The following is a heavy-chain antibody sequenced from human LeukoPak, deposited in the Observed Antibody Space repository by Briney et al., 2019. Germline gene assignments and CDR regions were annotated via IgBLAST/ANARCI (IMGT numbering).Heavy chain of an antibody. CDR3: ARVVSPIAIDY. V-gene: IGHV4-34*01. CDR2: INHSGST. J-gene: IGHJ4*02. CDR1: GGSFSGYY. D-gene: IGHD5/OR15-5a*01. Sequence: ETLSLTCAVYGGSFSGYYWSWIRQPPGKGLEWIGEINHSGSTNYNPSLKSRVTISVDTSKNQFSLKLSSVTAADTAVYYCARVVSPIAIDYWGQGTLVTVSS.